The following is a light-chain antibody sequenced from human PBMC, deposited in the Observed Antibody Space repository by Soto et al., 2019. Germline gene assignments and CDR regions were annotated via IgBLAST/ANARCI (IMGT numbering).Light chain of an antibody. CDR2: GAS. CDR1: QSVSTNF. Sequence: EIVLTQSPGTLSLSPGEGATLSCRASQSVSTNFFAWYQQKPGQAPRLLIYGASTRATGIPDRFSGSGSGTDFNLTISRREPEDFAVYYCQQYGRTTWTFGQGTKMAIK. V-gene: IGKV3-20*01. CDR3: QQYGRTTWT. J-gene: IGKJ1*01.